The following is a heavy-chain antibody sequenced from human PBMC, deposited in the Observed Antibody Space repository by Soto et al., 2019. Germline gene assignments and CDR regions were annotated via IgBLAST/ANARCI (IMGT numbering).Heavy chain of an antibody. Sequence: QVQLQESGPGLVKPSQTLSLTCTLSGASISSSGYYWSWIRLHPGEGLEWIGYIYYRGTTYFNPSPNRRVTTSTDTPTKEFSLTLTSVPAADTAVYYCARATESHYFDYWGRGILVPVTS. J-gene: IGHJ4*02. CDR1: GASISSSGYY. CDR2: IYYRGTT. CDR3: ARATESHYFDY. V-gene: IGHV4-31*03.